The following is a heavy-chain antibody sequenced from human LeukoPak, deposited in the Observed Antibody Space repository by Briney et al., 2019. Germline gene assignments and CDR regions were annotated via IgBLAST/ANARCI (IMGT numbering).Heavy chain of an antibody. CDR3: ARDWFGELPGGY. CDR1: GFTFSSYA. V-gene: IGHV3-21*01. CDR2: ISSSSSYI. D-gene: IGHD3-10*01. Sequence: PGGSLRLSCAASGFTFSSYAMSWVRQAPGKGLEWVSSISSSSSYIYYADSVKGRFTISRDNAKNSLYLQMNSLRAEDTAVYHCARDWFGELPGGYWGQGTLVTVSS. J-gene: IGHJ4*02.